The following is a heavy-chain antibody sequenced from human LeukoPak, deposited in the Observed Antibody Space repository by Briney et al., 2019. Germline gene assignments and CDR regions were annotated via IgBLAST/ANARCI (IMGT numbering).Heavy chain of an antibody. J-gene: IGHJ6*02. V-gene: IGHV1-46*01. CDR3: ARGRYYYDSSGYYPKYYYYGMDV. CDR1: GYTFTCYY. Sequence: ASVKVSCKASGYTFTCYYMHWVRQAPGQGLEWMGIINPSGGSTSYAQKFQGRVTMTRDTSTSTAYMELSSLRSEDTAVYYCARGRYYYDSSGYYPKYYYYGMDVWGQGTTVTVSS. CDR2: INPSGGST. D-gene: IGHD3-22*01.